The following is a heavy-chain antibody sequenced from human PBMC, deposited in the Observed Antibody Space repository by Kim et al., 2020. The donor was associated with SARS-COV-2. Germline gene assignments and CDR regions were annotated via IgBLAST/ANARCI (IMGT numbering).Heavy chain of an antibody. J-gene: IGHJ6*01. CDR1: GLSVSTNY. CDR2: IYSGGTT. Sequence: GGSLRLSCAASGLSVSTNYMSWVRQAPGKGLEWVSVIYSGGTTYYADYVKGRFTASRDNSKNTLYLQLNSLRADDTAVDHCAGDRIGHNYGYNFYGMDV. CDR3: AGDRIGHNYGYNFYGMDV. D-gene: IGHD5-18*01. V-gene: IGHV3-53*01.